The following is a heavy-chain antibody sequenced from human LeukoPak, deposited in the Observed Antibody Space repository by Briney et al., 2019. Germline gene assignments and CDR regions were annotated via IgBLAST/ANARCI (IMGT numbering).Heavy chain of an antibody. Sequence: SETLSLTCKVSGGPISSYYWSWIRQSPGKGLEWIGYIYYSGSTNCNPSLKSRVTMSVDTSKNQFSLSLISVTAADTAVYYCARDRGFAFSYDAFDIWGQGTMVTVSS. CDR3: ARDRGFAFSYDAFDI. J-gene: IGHJ3*02. CDR1: GGPISSYY. D-gene: IGHD3-3*01. CDR2: IYYSGST. V-gene: IGHV4-59*01.